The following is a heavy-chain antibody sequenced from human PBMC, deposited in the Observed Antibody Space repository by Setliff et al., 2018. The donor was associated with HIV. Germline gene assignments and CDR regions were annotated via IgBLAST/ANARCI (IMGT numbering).Heavy chain of an antibody. CDR2: IYYTGFA. Sequence: PSETLSLTCSVSGDSISSGSYFWGWIRQTPGKGLEWIGNIYYTGFAYYNPSLKSRVTISLDTSKTHFLLNLTSVTDADTAVYFCPREGRGDPAMATTRIDYWGQGKLVTVSS. D-gene: IGHD1-1*01. J-gene: IGHJ4*02. CDR3: PREGRGDPAMATTRIDY. CDR1: GDSISSGSYF. V-gene: IGHV4-39*02.